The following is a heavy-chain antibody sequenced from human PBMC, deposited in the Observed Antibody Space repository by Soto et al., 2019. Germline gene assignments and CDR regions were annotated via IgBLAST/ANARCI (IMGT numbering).Heavy chain of an antibody. J-gene: IGHJ4*02. V-gene: IGHV4-34*01. Sequence: SETLSLTCAVYGGSFSGYYWTWIRQPPGKGLEWIGEINHRGSTNYKPSLRSRVTISVDTSKNQLSLKVNSVTAADTAVYYCARGRTLITGTSLDYWGQGTLVTVSS. CDR3: ARGRTLITGTSLDY. CDR1: GGSFSGYY. D-gene: IGHD1-20*01. CDR2: INHRGST.